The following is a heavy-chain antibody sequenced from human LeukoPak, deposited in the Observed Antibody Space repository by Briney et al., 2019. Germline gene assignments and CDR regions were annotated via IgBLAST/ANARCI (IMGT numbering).Heavy chain of an antibody. J-gene: IGHJ6*03. V-gene: IGHV4-34*01. D-gene: IGHD6-19*01. Sequence: SETLSLTCAVYGGSFSGYYWSWIRQPPGKGLEWIGSIYYSGSTYYNPSLKSRVTISVDTSKNQFSLKLSSVTAADTAVYYCAREGTGIAVAGYYYYMDVWGKGTTVTISS. CDR1: GGSFSGYY. CDR2: IYYSGST. CDR3: AREGTGIAVAGYYYYMDV.